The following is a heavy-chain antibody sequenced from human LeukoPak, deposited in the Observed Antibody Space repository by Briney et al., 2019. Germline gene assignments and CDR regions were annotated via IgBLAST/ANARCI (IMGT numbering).Heavy chain of an antibody. D-gene: IGHD3-10*01. J-gene: IGHJ6*02. CDR2: ISSSGSTI. V-gene: IGHV3-48*03. CDR3: AKDVISMLRGVSWGYYYYYGMDV. Sequence: GGSLRLSCAASGFTFSSYEMNWVRQAPGKGLEWVSYISSSGSTIYYADSVKGRFTISRDNSRNTLYLQMNSLRGEDTAVYYCAKDVISMLRGVSWGYYYYYGMDVWGQGTAVTVSS. CDR1: GFTFSSYE.